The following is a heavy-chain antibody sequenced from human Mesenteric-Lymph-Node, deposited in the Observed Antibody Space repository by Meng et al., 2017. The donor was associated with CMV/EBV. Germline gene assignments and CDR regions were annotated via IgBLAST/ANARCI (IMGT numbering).Heavy chain of an antibody. J-gene: IGHJ4*02. D-gene: IGHD2-15*01. CDR1: GTFSSYA. CDR3: ARGYCSGGSCYPSFDY. CDR2: IIPILGIA. Sequence: GTFSSYAIGWVRQAPGQGLEWMGKIIPILGIANYAQKFQGRVTITADKSTSTAYMELSSLRSEDTAVYYCARGYCSGGSCYPSFDYWGQGTLVTVSS. V-gene: IGHV1-69*04.